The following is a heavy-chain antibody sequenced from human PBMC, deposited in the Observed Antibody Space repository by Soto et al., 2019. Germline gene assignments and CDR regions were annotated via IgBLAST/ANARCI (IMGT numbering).Heavy chain of an antibody. V-gene: IGHV3-23*01. CDR1: GFTFSNSG. J-gene: IGHJ6*02. D-gene: IGHD4-4*01. CDR3: AKLLHNSYYNVMEV. Sequence: EVQLLESGGDLVQPGGSLRLVCAASGFTFSNSGMRWVRQAPGQGLEWVSSIGPSGNTYYSDAVKGRFTISRDISKNTLFLQMDSLRAEDTATYYCAKLLHNSYYNVMEVWGQGPTVTVSS. CDR2: IGPSGNT.